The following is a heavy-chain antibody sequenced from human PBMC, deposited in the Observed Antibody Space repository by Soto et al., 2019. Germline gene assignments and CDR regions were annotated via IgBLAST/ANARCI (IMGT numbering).Heavy chain of an antibody. D-gene: IGHD2-15*01. CDR3: AREDCSGGSCYSYAVDI. Sequence: SETLSLTCTVSGGSISSYYWSWIRQPPGKGLEWIGYIYYSGSTNYNPSLKSRVTISVDTSKNQFSLKLSSVTAADTAVYYCAREDCSGGSCYSYAVDIWGQGTMVTFSS. V-gene: IGHV4-59*01. CDR2: IYYSGST. J-gene: IGHJ3*02. CDR1: GGSISSYY.